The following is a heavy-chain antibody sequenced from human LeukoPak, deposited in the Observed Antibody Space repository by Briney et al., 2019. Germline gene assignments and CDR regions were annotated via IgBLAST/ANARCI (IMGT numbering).Heavy chain of an antibody. J-gene: IGHJ4*02. CDR3: AKVSDKWLSPGYFDY. CDR2: ITPSSSTI. Sequence: GGSLRLSCAASGFTFSSYSMNWVRQAPGKGLEWVSYITPSSSTIYYADSVKGRFTISRDNAKNSLYLQMNSLRAEDTAVYYCAKVSDKWLSPGYFDYWGQGTLLTVSS. V-gene: IGHV3-48*04. D-gene: IGHD3-22*01. CDR1: GFTFSSYS.